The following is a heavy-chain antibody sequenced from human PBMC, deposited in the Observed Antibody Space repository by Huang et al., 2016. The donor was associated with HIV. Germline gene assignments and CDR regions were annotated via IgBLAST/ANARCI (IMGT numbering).Heavy chain of an antibody. CDR1: GGTFTGYF. Sequence: VQLQQWGASLLKPSETLSLTCAVSGGTFTGYFWGWVRQAPGKGLEWIAGIKHSGTTSYNPSLKSRVSMSVDVSNNQFSLSLKSVTAADTAVYFCVRCPGYYFEPSRYFDAFDIWGPGTMVTVS. V-gene: IGHV4-34*02. J-gene: IGHJ3*02. CDR3: VRCPGYYFEPSRYFDAFDI. CDR2: IKHSGTT. D-gene: IGHD3-22*01.